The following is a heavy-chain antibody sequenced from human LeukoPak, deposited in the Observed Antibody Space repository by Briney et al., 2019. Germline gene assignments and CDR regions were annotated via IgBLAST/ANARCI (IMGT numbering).Heavy chain of an antibody. CDR3: ARDHELPVAAAGSLYYFDY. D-gene: IGHD6-13*01. V-gene: IGHV4-4*07. CDR2: IYTSGST. Sequence: PSETLSLTCTVSGGSISSYYWSWLRQPAGKGLEWIGRIYTSGSTNYNPSLKSRVTMSVDTSKNQFSLKLSSVTAADTAVYYCARDHELPVAAAGSLYYFDYWGQGTLVSVSS. J-gene: IGHJ4*02. CDR1: GGSISSYY.